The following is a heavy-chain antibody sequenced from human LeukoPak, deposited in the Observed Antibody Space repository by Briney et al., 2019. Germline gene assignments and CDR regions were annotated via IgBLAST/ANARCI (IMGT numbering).Heavy chain of an antibody. D-gene: IGHD3-22*01. CDR2: IKQDGSEK. J-gene: IGHJ3*02. V-gene: IGHV3-7*01. Sequence: PGGSLRLSCAASGFTFSSYWMSWVRQAPGKGLEWVANIKQDGSEKYYVDSVKGRFTISRDNAKNSLYLQMNSLRAEDTAVYYCARGVYYYDSSGYSLRAFDIWGQGTMVTVSS. CDR1: GFTFSSYW. CDR3: ARGVYYYDSSGYSLRAFDI.